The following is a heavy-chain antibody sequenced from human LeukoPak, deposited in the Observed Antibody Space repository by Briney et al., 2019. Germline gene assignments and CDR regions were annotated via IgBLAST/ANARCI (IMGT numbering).Heavy chain of an antibody. Sequence: SETLSLTCTVSGDSISSYYWSWIRQPAGKGLEWIGRIHPSGSTNYNPSLKSRVTLSVDTSKNQFSLKLSSVTAADTAVYYCARGDSSGWSEDYWGQGTLVTVSS. D-gene: IGHD6-13*01. V-gene: IGHV4-4*07. CDR1: GDSISSYY. CDR2: IHPSGST. CDR3: ARGDSSGWSEDY. J-gene: IGHJ4*02.